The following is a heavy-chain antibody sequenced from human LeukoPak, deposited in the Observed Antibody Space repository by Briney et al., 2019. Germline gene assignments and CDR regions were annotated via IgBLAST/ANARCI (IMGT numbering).Heavy chain of an antibody. D-gene: IGHD3-3*01. V-gene: IGHV3-74*01. CDR1: GFTFSSYW. J-gene: IGHJ4*02. Sequence: PGGSLRLSCAAYGFTFSSYWMHWVRQAPGKGLVWVSRINSDGSSTSYADSVKGRFTISRDNAKNTLYLQMNSLRAEDTAVYYCASSYYDFWSGYSVDCWGQGTLVTVSS. CDR3: ASSYYDFWSGYSVDC. CDR2: INSDGSST.